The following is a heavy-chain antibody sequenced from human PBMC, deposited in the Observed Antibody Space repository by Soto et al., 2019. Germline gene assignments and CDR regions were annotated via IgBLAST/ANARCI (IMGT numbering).Heavy chain of an antibody. CDR1: GFTFSSYW. CDR2: ITSDGSST. D-gene: IGHD1-20*01. V-gene: IGHV3-74*01. CDR3: ARDYNWNWFDP. J-gene: IGHJ5*02. Sequence: EVQLVESGGGLVQPGGSLRLSCAASGFTFSSYWMHWVRQAPGKGLVWVSRITSDGSSTSYADFVKGRFTISRDNAKNTLYLQMNSLRAEDTAVYYCARDYNWNWFDPWGQGTLVTVSS.